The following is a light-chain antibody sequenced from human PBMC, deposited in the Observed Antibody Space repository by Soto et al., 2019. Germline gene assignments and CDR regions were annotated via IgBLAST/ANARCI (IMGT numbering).Light chain of an antibody. CDR3: QKDFITALT. Sequence: DIVMTQSPDSLRVSVGVRATISCTSSVNIYFKSNNRNYLAWYQQKTGQPPKLLVYWATTRESGVPDRFTGSGTTTYFTLTIDNVQADDVAVYYSQKDFITALTFGGGTKVDI. J-gene: IGKJ4*01. CDR2: WAT. CDR1: VNIYFKSNNRNY. V-gene: IGKV4-1*01.